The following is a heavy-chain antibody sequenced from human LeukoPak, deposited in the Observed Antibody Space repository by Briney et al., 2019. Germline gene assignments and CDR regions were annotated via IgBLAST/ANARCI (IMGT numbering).Heavy chain of an antibody. CDR1: GFTFSNSA. Sequence: GGSLRLSCAASGFTFSNSAMSWIRQAPGKGLEWVSTLSGSGITTYYADSVKGRFTISRDNSKNTLYLQMNSLRVEDTAVYYCAKGIYSSGWSYFDYWGHGTLVTVSS. V-gene: IGHV3-23*01. J-gene: IGHJ4*01. CDR2: LSGSGITT. D-gene: IGHD6-19*01. CDR3: AKGIYSSGWSYFDY.